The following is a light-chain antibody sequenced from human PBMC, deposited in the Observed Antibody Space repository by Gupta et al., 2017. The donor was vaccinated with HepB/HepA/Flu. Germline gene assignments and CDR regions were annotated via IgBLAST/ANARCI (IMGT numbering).Light chain of an antibody. V-gene: IGLV3-1*01. CDR3: QAWDSSIFVV. CDR2: QDS. J-gene: IGLJ2*01. Sequence: SSELTQPPSVSVSPGQTASIPCSGDKLGDKYACWYQQKPGQSPVLVIYQDSKRPSGIPERFSGSNSGNTATLTISGTQAMDEADYYCQAWDSSIFVVFGGGTKLTVL. CDR1: KLGDKY.